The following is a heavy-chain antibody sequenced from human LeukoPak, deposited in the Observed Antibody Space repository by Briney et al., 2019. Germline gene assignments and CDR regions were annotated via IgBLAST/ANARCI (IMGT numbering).Heavy chain of an antibody. CDR3: ARESHEGATRAYNWFDP. D-gene: IGHD1-26*01. V-gene: IGHV3-30-3*01. CDR2: ISYDGDKQ. CDR1: GFTFNTFA. Sequence: PGGSLRLSCAATGFTFNTFAMHWVRQAPGKGLEWLGLISYDGDKQIYPASVKGRFSFSRDNSNKTLYLQMNNLRPEDTALYYCARESHEGATRAYNWFDPWGQGTLVSVSS. J-gene: IGHJ5*02.